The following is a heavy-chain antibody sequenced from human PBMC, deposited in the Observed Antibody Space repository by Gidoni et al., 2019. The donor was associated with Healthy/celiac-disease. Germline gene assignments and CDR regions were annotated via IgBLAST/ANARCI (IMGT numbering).Heavy chain of an antibody. CDR3: ARDPSDILTGYPKYYFDY. CDR2: ISYDGSNK. V-gene: IGHV3-30-3*01. CDR1: GFTFSSYS. Sequence: QVPLVESGGGVVQPVRSLRLSCAASGFTFSSYSMHWVRQAPGKGREGVAVISYDGSNKYYADAVKGRFTIARDNSKNTLYLQMNSLRAEDTAVYYCARDPSDILTGYPKYYFDYWGQGTLVTVSS. D-gene: IGHD3-9*01. J-gene: IGHJ4*02.